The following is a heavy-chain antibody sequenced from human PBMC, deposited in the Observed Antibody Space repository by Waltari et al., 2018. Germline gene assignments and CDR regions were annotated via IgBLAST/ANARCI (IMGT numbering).Heavy chain of an antibody. CDR3: ARADYVPYYYMDV. Sequence: QVQLQESGPGLVKPSATLSLTCTVSGGSISSYYWSWIRQPAGKGLEWIGRTYTSGSTNYNPTLKSGVTMSVDTSKNQFSLKLGSVTAADTAVYYCARADYVPYYYMDVWGKGTTVTISS. D-gene: IGHD4-17*01. CDR2: TYTSGST. J-gene: IGHJ6*03. CDR1: GGSISSYY. V-gene: IGHV4-4*07.